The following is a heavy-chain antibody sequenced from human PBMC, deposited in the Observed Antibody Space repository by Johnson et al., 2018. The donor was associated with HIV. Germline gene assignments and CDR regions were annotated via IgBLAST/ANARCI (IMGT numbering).Heavy chain of an antibody. Sequence: QVQLVESGGGVVQPGMSLRLSCAASGFTFSDYYMSWIRQAPGKGLEWVSYISSSGSTIYYADSVKGRFTISRDNAKNSLYLQMNSLRGEDSAVYYCVRDRGTVVSWSDAFDVWGQGTVVTVSS. D-gene: IGHD4-23*01. V-gene: IGHV3-11*04. J-gene: IGHJ3*01. CDR2: ISSSGSTI. CDR1: GFTFSDYY. CDR3: VRDRGTVVSWSDAFDV.